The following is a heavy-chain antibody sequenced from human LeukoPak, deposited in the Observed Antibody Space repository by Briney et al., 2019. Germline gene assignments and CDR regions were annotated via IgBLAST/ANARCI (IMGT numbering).Heavy chain of an antibody. V-gene: IGHV5-51*01. CDR3: ARLVAVAGKHFDY. D-gene: IGHD6-19*01. J-gene: IGHJ4*02. CDR1: GYSFTSYW. CDR2: IYPGDSDT. Sequence: KRGESLKISCKGSGYSFTSYWIGWVRQMPGKGLEWMGIIYPGDSDTRYSPSFQGQVTISADKSLSTAYLQWSSLKASDTAMYYCARLVAVAGKHFDYWGQGTLVTVSS.